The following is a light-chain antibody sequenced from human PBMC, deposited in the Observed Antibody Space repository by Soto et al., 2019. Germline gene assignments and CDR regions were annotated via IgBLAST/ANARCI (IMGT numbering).Light chain of an antibody. V-gene: IGKV1-5*03. J-gene: IGKJ2*01. CDR3: QQYNSYVYT. CDR2: KAS. Sequence: DIPMTQSPSTLSASVGDRVTITCRASQSISSWLAWYQQKPGKAPKLLIYKASNLESGVPSRFSGSGSGTEFTLTISSLQPDDFATYYCQQYNSYVYTFGQGTKLEI. CDR1: QSISSW.